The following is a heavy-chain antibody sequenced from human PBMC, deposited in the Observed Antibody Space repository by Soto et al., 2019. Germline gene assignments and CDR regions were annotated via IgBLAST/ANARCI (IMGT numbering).Heavy chain of an antibody. CDR1: GIPFIDAW. V-gene: IGHV3-15*07. J-gene: IGHJ4*02. CDR2: IKSKGGGETR. CDR3: GWQAKYSRSFN. D-gene: IGHD6-13*01. Sequence: EVQLVESEGGLVKPGGSLRLSCVVSGIPFIDAWMNWVRQAPGKGLEWVGRIKSKGGGETRDYAAPVKGRFTISRDDSKNTLYLEMTTLDVEDTAVYFCGWQAKYSRSFNWGQGTLVTLSS.